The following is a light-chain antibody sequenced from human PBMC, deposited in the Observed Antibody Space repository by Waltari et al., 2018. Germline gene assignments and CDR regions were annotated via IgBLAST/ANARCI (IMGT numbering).Light chain of an antibody. V-gene: IGKV3-15*01. CDR3: QQYNDWPRT. J-gene: IGKJ1*01. CDR2: AAS. CDR1: QSINTN. Sequence: EIVMTQSPGTLSMSPGESATLSCRASQSINTNLAWYQQKPGQSPRLVIYAASTRATGLPARFSGSGSGTEFTLTISSLQSEDVAVYYCQQYNDWPRTFGQGTKVEIK.